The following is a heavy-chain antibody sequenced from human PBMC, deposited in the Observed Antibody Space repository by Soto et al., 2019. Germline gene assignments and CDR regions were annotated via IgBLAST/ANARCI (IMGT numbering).Heavy chain of an antibody. V-gene: IGHV4-31*03. CDR2: VSPIGTP. CDR3: ARYRGSYDMDV. J-gene: IGHJ6*02. CDR1: GDSISGGYY. Sequence: QVQLQESGPGLVKPSQTLSLTCSVSGDSISGGYYWSWIRQHPGKGLEWIGYVSPIGTPYYSPSLSSRVSISMHTSKNQLSLEVGSVSAADTAVYYCARYRGSYDMDVWGQGTTVTVSS. D-gene: IGHD3-16*02.